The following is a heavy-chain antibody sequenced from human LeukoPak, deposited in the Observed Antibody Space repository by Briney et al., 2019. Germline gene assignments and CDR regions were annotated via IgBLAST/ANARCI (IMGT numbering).Heavy chain of an antibody. V-gene: IGHV4-34*01. CDR1: GGSFSGYY. J-gene: IGHJ4*02. Sequence: PSETLSLTCAVYGGSFSGYYWSWIRQPPGKGLEWIGETNHSGSTNYNPSLKSRVTISVDTSKNQFSLKLSSVTAADTAVYYCARDTTMVRGVKFDYWGQGTLVTVSS. CDR3: ARDTTMVRGVKFDY. CDR2: TNHSGST. D-gene: IGHD3-10*01.